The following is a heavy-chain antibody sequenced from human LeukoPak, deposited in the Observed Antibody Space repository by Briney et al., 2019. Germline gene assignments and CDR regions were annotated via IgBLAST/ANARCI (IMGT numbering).Heavy chain of an antibody. J-gene: IGHJ4*02. CDR2: ISGSGGSA. CDR1: GFTFSSYA. Sequence: PGGSLRLSCAASGFTFSSYAMSWVRQAPGKGLEWVSAISGSGGSAYYADSVKGRFTISRDNSKNTLYLQMNSLRAEDTAVYYCAKDAIQLWLLMGPHDYWGQGTLVTVSS. D-gene: IGHD5-18*01. CDR3: AKDAIQLWLLMGPHDY. V-gene: IGHV3-23*01.